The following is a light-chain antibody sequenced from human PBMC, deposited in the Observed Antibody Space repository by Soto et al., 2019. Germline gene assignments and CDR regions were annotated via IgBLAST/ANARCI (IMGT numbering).Light chain of an antibody. V-gene: IGKV1-5*03. Sequence: DIRMTQSPSTLSASVGDRVTITCGASQSISNWFAWYQKKQGKAPKLLIYKASSLESGVPSRLRGSGYGTELTITISSMQPDDFATYYCHQYYSYSWTFGQGTKVDIK. CDR3: HQYYSYSWT. CDR2: KAS. CDR1: QSISNW. J-gene: IGKJ1*01.